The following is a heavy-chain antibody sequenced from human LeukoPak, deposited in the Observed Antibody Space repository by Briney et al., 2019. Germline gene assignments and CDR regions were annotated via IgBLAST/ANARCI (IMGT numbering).Heavy chain of an antibody. Sequence: GGSLRLSCTASGIAFNNFAMNWVRQTPGKGLEWVSAISGSGGTTYYADSVKGRFTISRDNSKNTMILQMNSLRAEDTAVYYCAKPNSGSYPTAYDCWGQGTLATVSS. CDR3: AKPNSGSYPTAYDC. J-gene: IGHJ4*02. D-gene: IGHD3-16*02. CDR1: GIAFNNFA. CDR2: ISGSGGTT. V-gene: IGHV3-23*01.